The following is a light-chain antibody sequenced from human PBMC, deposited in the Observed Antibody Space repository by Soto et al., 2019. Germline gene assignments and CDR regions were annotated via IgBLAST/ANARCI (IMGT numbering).Light chain of an antibody. J-gene: IGKJ4*01. V-gene: IGKV3-11*01. CDR2: DVS. CDR1: QSVSSF. Sequence: EIVLTQSPATLSLSPGERATLSCKASQSVSSFLAWYQQKPGQAPRLLIYDVSSRATGSPTRFSGSGSGTDITLTISSLEPEDFAVYYCQQRIKWPLTFGGGTKVEIK. CDR3: QQRIKWPLT.